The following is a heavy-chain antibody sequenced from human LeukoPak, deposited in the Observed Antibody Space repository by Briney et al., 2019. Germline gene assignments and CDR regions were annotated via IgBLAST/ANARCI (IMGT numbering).Heavy chain of an antibody. D-gene: IGHD6-19*01. CDR3: AGLNQQWPYGWFDP. CDR2: IYYSGST. V-gene: IGHV4-31*03. Sequence: SETLSLTCTVSGGSISSGGYSWSWIRQHPGKGLEWIGYIYYSGSTYYNPSLKSRVTISVDTSKNQFSLKLSSVTAADTAVYYCAGLNQQWPYGWFDPWGQGTLVTVSS. J-gene: IGHJ5*02. CDR1: GGSISSGGYS.